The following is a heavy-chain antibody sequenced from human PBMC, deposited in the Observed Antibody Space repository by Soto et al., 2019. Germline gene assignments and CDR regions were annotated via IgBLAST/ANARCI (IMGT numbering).Heavy chain of an antibody. J-gene: IGHJ6*02. CDR1: GGSIRSDGFY. CDR3: ARGPKQLGGSFYYGMDV. CDR2: IYYSGTT. V-gene: IGHV4-31*03. D-gene: IGHD6-6*01. Sequence: QVQLQESGPGLVKPSQTLSLTCTVSGGSIRSDGFYWTWVRHLPGKGLEWVGFIYYSGTTYYNPSLKSRITISMDASQNQFSLRLYSVTAADMAVYYGARGPKQLGGSFYYGMDVWGPGTTVTVSS.